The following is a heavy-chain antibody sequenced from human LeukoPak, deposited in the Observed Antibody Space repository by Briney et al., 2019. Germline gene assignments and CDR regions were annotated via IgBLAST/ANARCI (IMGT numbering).Heavy chain of an antibody. J-gene: IGHJ4*02. CDR3: ARGEASSRFDY. V-gene: IGHV3-21*01. CDR2: ITSGRTYT. D-gene: IGHD6-13*01. Sequence: KTGGSLRLSCAASGFTFTAFSMNWVRHAPGKGLEWVSSITSGRTYTYYADSVKGRFTISRDNAKKSLYLQMNSLRADDSAVYYCARGEASSRFDYWGQGTLVTVSS. CDR1: GFTFTAFS.